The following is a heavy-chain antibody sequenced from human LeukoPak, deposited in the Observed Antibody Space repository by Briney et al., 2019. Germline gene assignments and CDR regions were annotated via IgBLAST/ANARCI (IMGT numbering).Heavy chain of an antibody. CDR1: GFTFRSFA. V-gene: IGHV3-23*01. Sequence: GGSLRLSCAASGFTFRSFAMSWVRQAPGKGLKWVATINDNGAGAYYADSVNGRFTVSRDNSKNTLYLQMNSLRAEDTAVYYCAGYSGSYSAPDYWDQGTLVTVSS. J-gene: IGHJ4*02. CDR2: INDNGAGA. CDR3: AGYSGSYSAPDY. D-gene: IGHD1-26*01.